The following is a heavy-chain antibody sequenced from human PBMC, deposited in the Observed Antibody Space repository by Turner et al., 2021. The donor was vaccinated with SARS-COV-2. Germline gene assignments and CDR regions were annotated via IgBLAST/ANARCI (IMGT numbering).Heavy chain of an antibody. J-gene: IGHJ4*02. CDR2: ISSSRSYR. CDR1: GFTFSSYN. V-gene: IGHV3-21*01. D-gene: IGHD3-22*01. Sequence: EVQLVESGGGLVKPGGSLRLSCAASGFTFSSYNMNWVRQAPGKGLEWVSSISSSRSYRYYADSVKGRFTISRDNSKNSLYLQMNSLRAEDTAVYYCARDISAYYYDSSGYPDWGQGTLVTVSS. CDR3: ARDISAYYYDSSGYPD.